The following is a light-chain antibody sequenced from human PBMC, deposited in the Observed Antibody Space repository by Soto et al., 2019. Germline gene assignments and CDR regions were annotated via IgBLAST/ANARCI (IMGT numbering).Light chain of an antibody. Sequence: EILMTQSPATLSVSPGERATLSCSASQSVSSNYLAWYHQKPGQAPRLLIYGASSRATGIPDRFSGSGSGTDFTLTISRLEPEDFAVYYCQQYGSSPVTFGQGTRLEIK. CDR2: GAS. J-gene: IGKJ5*01. CDR1: QSVSSNY. CDR3: QQYGSSPVT. V-gene: IGKV3-20*01.